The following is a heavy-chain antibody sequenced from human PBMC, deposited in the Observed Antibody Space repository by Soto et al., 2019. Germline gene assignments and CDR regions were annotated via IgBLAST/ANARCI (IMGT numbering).Heavy chain of an antibody. CDR2: INSDGSST. Sequence: GGSLRLSCAASGFTFSGYWLHWVRQAPAKGLVWVSHINSDGSSTSYADSVKGRFTISRDNAKNTLYLQINSLRAEATAVYYCARDQGQGFDPWGQGTLVTVSS. CDR1: GFTFSGYW. V-gene: IGHV3-74*01. J-gene: IGHJ5*02. CDR3: ARDQGQGFDP.